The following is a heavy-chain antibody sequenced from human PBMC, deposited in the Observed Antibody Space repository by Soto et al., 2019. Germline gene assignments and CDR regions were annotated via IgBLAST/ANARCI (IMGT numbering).Heavy chain of an antibody. CDR1: GGSISSSTYY. D-gene: IGHD3-10*01. CDR2: IYYSGST. CDR3: ARQGFGELLLDY. Sequence: QLQLQESGPGLVKPSETLSLTCTVSGGSISSSTYYWGWIRQPPGKGLEWIGSIYYSGSTYYNPSLKSRVTISVDTSKNQFSLKLSSVTAADTAVYYCARQGFGELLLDYWGQGTLVTVSS. J-gene: IGHJ4*02. V-gene: IGHV4-39*01.